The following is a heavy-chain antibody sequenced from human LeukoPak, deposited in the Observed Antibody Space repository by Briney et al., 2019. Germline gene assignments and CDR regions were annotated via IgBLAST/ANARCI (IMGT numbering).Heavy chain of an antibody. D-gene: IGHD2-2*01. CDR1: GFTFSSYA. V-gene: IGHV3-64D*06. CDR3: VKGRYCSSTSCYVENWFDP. CDR2: ISSNGGST. J-gene: IGHJ5*02. Sequence: PGGSLRLSCSASGFTFSSYAMHWVRQAPGKGLEYVSAISSNGGSTYYADPVKGRFTISRDNSKNTLYLQMSSLRAEDTAVYYCVKGRYCSSTSCYVENWFDPWGQGTLVTVSS.